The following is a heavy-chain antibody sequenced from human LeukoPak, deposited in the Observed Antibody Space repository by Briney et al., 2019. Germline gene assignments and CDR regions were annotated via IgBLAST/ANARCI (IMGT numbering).Heavy chain of an antibody. CDR2: IYYSGST. J-gene: IGHJ3*01. V-gene: IGHV4-39*01. CDR1: GGSISSSSYY. Sequence: SETLSLTCTVSGGSISSSSYYWGWIRQPPGKGLEWIGSIYYSGSTYYNPSLKSRVTISVDTSKNQFSLKLSSVTAADTAVYYCARSGLRFSDAFDVWGQGTMVTVSS. CDR3: ARSGLRFSDAFDV. D-gene: IGHD5-12*01.